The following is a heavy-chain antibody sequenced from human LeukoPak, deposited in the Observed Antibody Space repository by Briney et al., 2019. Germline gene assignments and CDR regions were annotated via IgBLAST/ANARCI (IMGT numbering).Heavy chain of an antibody. CDR2: ISSSSSYI. Sequence: GGSLRLSCAASGFTFSSYSMNWVRQAPGKGLEWVSSISSSSSYIYYADSVKGRFTISRDNARNSLYLQMNSLRAEDTAVYYCARGGVTTVTTNYWGQGTLVTVSS. V-gene: IGHV3-21*01. J-gene: IGHJ4*02. CDR1: GFTFSSYS. CDR3: ARGGVTTVTTNY. D-gene: IGHD4-17*01.